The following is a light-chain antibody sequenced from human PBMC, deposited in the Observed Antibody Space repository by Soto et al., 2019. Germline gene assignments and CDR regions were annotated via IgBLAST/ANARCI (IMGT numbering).Light chain of an antibody. CDR1: TGAVTSGHY. V-gene: IGLV7-46*01. CDR2: XTS. Sequence: QAVVTQEPSLTVSPGGTVTLTCGSSTGAVTSGHYPYWFQQKPGQAPRTLIXXTSNKHXXXXARFSGSLLGGKAALTLSGAQPEDEAEYYCLLSYTGARVFGGGTKVTVL. J-gene: IGLJ3*02. CDR3: LLSYTGARV.